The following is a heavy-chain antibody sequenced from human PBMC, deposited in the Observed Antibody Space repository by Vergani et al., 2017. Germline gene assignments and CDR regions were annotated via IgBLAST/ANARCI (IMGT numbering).Heavy chain of an antibody. CDR1: GGSISSYY. D-gene: IGHD1-26*01. CDR2: IYYSGST. V-gene: IGHV4-59*01. Sequence: QVQLPESGPGLVKPSETLSLTCTVSGGSISSYYWSWIRQPPGKGLEWIGYIYYSGSTNYNPSLKSRVTISVDTSKNQFSLKLSSVTAADTAVYYCARGPTVGATPIPIDYWGQGTLVTVSS. J-gene: IGHJ4*02. CDR3: ARGPTVGATPIPIDY.